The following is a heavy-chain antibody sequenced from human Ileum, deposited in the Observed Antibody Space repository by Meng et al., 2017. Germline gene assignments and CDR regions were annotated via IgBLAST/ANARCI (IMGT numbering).Heavy chain of an antibody. Sequence: QGQLQESGPRLVRPSETLSLICTVSGGSVSTSDYQWGWIRQPPGKGLEWIGYAGTNYNPSLKSRVTISVDTSKRQFSLKLTSVTAADTAVYYCARDHWGSLDYWGQGILVTVSS. D-gene: IGHD7-27*01. J-gene: IGHJ4*02. CDR2: AGT. CDR1: GGSVSTSDYQ. CDR3: ARDHWGSLDY. V-gene: IGHV4-61*08.